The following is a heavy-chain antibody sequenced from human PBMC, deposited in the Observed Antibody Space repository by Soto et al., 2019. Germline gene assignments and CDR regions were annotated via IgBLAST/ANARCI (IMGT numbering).Heavy chain of an antibody. V-gene: IGHV1-69*15. J-gene: IGHJ6*02. D-gene: IGHD3-3*02. CDR3: ARDKDRQQLGGNYYYILAG. CDR2: IMPIFARP. Sequence: QVQLMQSGAEVKKPGSSVKVSCKASGGTFSTSAISWVRQAPGEGLEWVGSIMPIFARPDYAQKFQGRVTISADETTATAYLGLTSLTTDDAVVYYCARDKDRQQLGGNYYYILAGWGPGTAITVSS. CDR1: GGTFSTSA.